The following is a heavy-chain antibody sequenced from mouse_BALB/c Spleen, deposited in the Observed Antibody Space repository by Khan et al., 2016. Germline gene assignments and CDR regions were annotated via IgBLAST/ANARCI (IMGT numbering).Heavy chain of an antibody. V-gene: IGHV4-1*02. D-gene: IGHD1-1*02. Sequence: EVQLLESGGGLVQPGGSLKLSCAASGFDFSRYWMNWVRQAPGMGLEWIGEINPDSSTINYTPSLKDKFIISRDNAKNTLYLQMSKVRSEDTALYYCARAGLLASMDYWGQGTSVTVSS. CDR1: GFDFSRYW. CDR3: ARAGLLASMDY. CDR2: INPDSSTI. J-gene: IGHJ4*01.